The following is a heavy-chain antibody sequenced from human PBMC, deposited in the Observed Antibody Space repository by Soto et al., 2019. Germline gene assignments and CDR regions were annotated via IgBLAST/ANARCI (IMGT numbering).Heavy chain of an antibody. CDR3: ATGQYDPGTYPQWLDP. J-gene: IGHJ5*02. CDR2: ISHTGST. Sequence: SETLSLTCSVSGGTISSRSYTWVWNRQPPGRALEWIGYISHTGSTYYNSSLTSRVTISLDRSQNQFSLSLSSVTAADTAVYFCATGQYDPGTYPQWLDPWGQGTLVTVSS. D-gene: IGHD3-10*01. CDR1: GGTISSRSYT. V-gene: IGHV4-30-2*01.